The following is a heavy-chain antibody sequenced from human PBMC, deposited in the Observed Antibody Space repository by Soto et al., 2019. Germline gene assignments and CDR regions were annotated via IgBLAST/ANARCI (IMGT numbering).Heavy chain of an antibody. CDR2: ISGSGGST. D-gene: IGHD1-26*01. V-gene: IGHV3-23*01. CDR3: AKDDTETYYLRLGAFDI. CDR1: GFTFSSNA. J-gene: IGHJ3*02. Sequence: EVQLLESGGGLVQPGGSLRLSCAVSGFTFSSNAMSWVRQAPGKGLEWVSAISGSGGSTYYADSVKGRFTISRDNSKNTLYLQMNSLRAEDTAIYYCAKDDTETYYLRLGAFDIWGQGTMVTVSS.